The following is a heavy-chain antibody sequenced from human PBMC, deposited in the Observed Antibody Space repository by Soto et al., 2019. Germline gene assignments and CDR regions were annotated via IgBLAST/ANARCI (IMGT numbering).Heavy chain of an antibody. D-gene: IGHD6-19*01. CDR3: AHRRTRNSDWDSGCFDS. Sequence: QITLKESGPTLVEPTQTLTLTCTFSGFSLSTHGVGVGWVRQPPGKALECLALIYWDDDKRYTPSLRSRLTITKDASKSQVVLTMANMDPVATATYYSAHRRTRNSDWDSGCFDSWGPGTLVAVSS. CDR1: GFSLSTHGVG. J-gene: IGHJ4*02. CDR2: IYWDDDK. V-gene: IGHV2-5*02.